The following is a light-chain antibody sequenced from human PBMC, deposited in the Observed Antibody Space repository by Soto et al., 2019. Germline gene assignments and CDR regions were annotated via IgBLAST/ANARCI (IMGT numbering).Light chain of an antibody. Sequence: EIVLTQSPGTLSLSPGERATLSCRASQSVSSSYLAWYQQKPGQAPRLLIYGASSRATGIPDRFSGSGSGTDFSLTISRLEPEDFAVYYCQQYGSSPGTIGQGTMVEIK. CDR2: GAS. CDR3: QQYGSSPGT. CDR1: QSVSSSY. J-gene: IGKJ1*01. V-gene: IGKV3-20*01.